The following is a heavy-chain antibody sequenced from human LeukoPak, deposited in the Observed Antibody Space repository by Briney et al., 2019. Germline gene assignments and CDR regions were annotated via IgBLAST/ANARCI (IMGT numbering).Heavy chain of an antibody. Sequence: GGSLRLSCAASGFTFSNAWMTWVRQAPGKGLEWVGRIKGKTDGGTTDYAAPVKGRFTISRDDSKNTLYLQMNSLNTEDTAVYYCIFAAAGPAYWGQGALVTVSS. V-gene: IGHV3-15*01. J-gene: IGHJ4*02. CDR1: GFTFSNAW. CDR3: IFAAAGPAY. CDR2: IKGKTDGGTT. D-gene: IGHD6-13*01.